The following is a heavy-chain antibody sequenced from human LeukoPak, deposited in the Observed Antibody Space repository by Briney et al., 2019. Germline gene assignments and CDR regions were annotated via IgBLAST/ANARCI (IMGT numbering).Heavy chain of an antibody. Sequence: ASVKVSCKASGYTFTSYDINWVRQATGQGLEWMGWINPNSGGTNYAQKFQGRVTMTRDTSISTAYMELSRLRSDDTAVYYCARTLGAFDIWGQGTMVTVSS. J-gene: IGHJ3*02. CDR2: INPNSGGT. CDR1: GYTFTSYD. D-gene: IGHD7-27*01. CDR3: ARTLGAFDI. V-gene: IGHV1-2*02.